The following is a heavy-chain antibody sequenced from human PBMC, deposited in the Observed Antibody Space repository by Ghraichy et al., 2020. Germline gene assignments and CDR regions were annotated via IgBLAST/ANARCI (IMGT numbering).Heavy chain of an antibody. D-gene: IGHD3-16*02. J-gene: IGHJ4*02. Sequence: SETLSLTCAVYGGSFSGYYWSWIRQPPGKGLEWIGEINHSGSTNYNPSLKSRVTISVDTSKNQFSLKLSSVTAADTAVYYCARALRDYVWGSYRFDYWGQGTLVTVSS. CDR3: ARALRDYVWGSYRFDY. CDR1: GGSFSGYY. CDR2: INHSGST. V-gene: IGHV4-34*01.